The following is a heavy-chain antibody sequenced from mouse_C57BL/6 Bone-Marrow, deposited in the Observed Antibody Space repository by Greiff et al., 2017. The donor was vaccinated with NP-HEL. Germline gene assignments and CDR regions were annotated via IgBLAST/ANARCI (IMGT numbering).Heavy chain of an antibody. J-gene: IGHJ2*01. CDR2: INPNNGGT. Sequence: VQLQQSGPELVKPGASVKISCKASGYTFTDYYMNWVKQSHGKSLEWIGDINPNNGGTSYIQKLKGKATLTVDKSSSTANMELRSLTSEDSAVNYSATGDGYYGYFDYWGQGTTLTVSS. D-gene: IGHD2-3*01. CDR3: ATGDGYYGYFDY. V-gene: IGHV1-26*01. CDR1: GYTFTDYY.